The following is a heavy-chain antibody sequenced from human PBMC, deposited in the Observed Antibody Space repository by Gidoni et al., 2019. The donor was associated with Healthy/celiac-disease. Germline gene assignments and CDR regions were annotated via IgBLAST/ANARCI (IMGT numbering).Heavy chain of an antibody. J-gene: IGHJ4*02. D-gene: IGHD6-6*01. CDR1: GFTFSSYS. Sequence: EVQLVESGGGLVKPGGSLRLSCAASGFTFSSYSMNWVRQAPGKGLEWVSSISSSSSYIYYADSVKGRFTISRDNAKNSLYLQMNGLRAEDTAVYYCARDEAPGVELVRVDYWGQGTLVTVSS. CDR2: ISSSSSYI. V-gene: IGHV3-21*01. CDR3: ARDEAPGVELVRVDY.